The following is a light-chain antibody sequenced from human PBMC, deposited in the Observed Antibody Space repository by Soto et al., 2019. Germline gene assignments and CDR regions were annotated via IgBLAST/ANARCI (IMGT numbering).Light chain of an antibody. CDR2: DAS. CDR3: QQYNNWPPWT. CDR1: QSVSNN. J-gene: IGKJ1*01. V-gene: IGKV3-15*01. Sequence: ILMTQSPATLSVSPGERATLSCRASQSVSNNLAWYQQKPGQAPRLLIYDASTRATGIPARFSGSGSGTEFTLTISGLQSEDFAVDYCQQYNNWPPWTFGHGTKVEIK.